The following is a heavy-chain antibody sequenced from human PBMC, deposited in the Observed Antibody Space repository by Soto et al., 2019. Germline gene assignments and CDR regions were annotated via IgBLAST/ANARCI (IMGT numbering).Heavy chain of an antibody. D-gene: IGHD2-2*02. CDR3: ARLEDIVVVPAAITYGMDV. CDR2: TYYRSKWYN. Sequence: SQTLSLTCAISGDSVSSNSAALNLIMQSPSRGLEWLGRTYYRSKWYNDYAVSVKSRITINPDTSKNQFSLQLNSVTPEDTAVYYCARLEDIVVVPAAITYGMDVWGQGTTVTVSS. J-gene: IGHJ6*02. CDR1: GDSVSSNSAA. V-gene: IGHV6-1*01.